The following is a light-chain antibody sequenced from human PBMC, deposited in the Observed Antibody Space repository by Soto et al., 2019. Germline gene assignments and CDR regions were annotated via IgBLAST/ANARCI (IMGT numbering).Light chain of an antibody. V-gene: IGKV3-11*01. J-gene: IGKJ4*01. CDR3: QQRSNWPPVT. Sequence: EIVLTQSPATLSLSPGERATLSCRASQSVSSYLAWYQQKPGQAPRLLIYDASNRATGIPARFSGSGSGTDFPLPISSLEPEDFAVYYCQQRSNWPPVTFGGGPKVEIK. CDR1: QSVSSY. CDR2: DAS.